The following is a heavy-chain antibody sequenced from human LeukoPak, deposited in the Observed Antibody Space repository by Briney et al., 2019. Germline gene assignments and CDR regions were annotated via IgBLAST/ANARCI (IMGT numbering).Heavy chain of an antibody. D-gene: IGHD6-25*01. Sequence: SETLSLTCTVSGGSISSGGYYWSWIRQHPGKGLEWIGYIYYSGSTYYNPSLKSRVTISVDTSKNQFSLKLSSVTAADTAVYYCARGRQRLRRGFDYWGQGTLVTVSS. CDR3: ARGRQRLRRGFDY. CDR1: GGSISSGGYY. J-gene: IGHJ4*02. V-gene: IGHV4-31*03. CDR2: IYYSGST.